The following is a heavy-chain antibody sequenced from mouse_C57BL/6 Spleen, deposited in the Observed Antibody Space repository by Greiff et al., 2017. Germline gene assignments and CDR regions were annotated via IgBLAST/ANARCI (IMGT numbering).Heavy chain of an antibody. D-gene: IGHD3-3*01. CDR2: IHPNSGST. CDR3: ARWGRRDPFAY. CDR1: GYTFTSYW. Sequence: QVQLQQPGAELVKPGASVKLSCKASGYTFTSYWMHWVKQRPGQGLEWIGMIHPNSGSTNYNEKFKSKATLTVDKSSRTAYMQLSSLTSEDSAIYYCARWGRRDPFAYWGQGTLVTVSA. J-gene: IGHJ3*01. V-gene: IGHV1-64*01.